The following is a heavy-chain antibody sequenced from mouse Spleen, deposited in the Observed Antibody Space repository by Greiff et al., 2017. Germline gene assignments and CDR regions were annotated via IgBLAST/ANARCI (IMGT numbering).Heavy chain of an antibody. J-gene: IGHJ4*01. CDR3: AEGYSYYYAMDY. Sequence: EVQLQESGAELVKPGASVKLSCTASGFNIKDTYMHWVKQRPEQGLEWIGRIDPANGNTKYDPKFQGKATITADTSSNTAYLQLSSLTSEDTAVYYCAEGYSYYYAMDYWGQGTSVTVSS. V-gene: IGHV14-3*02. D-gene: IGHD2-3*01. CDR2: IDPANGNT. CDR1: GFNIKDTY.